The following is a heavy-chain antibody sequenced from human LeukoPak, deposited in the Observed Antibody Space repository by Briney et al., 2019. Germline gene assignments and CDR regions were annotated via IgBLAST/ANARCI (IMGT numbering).Heavy chain of an antibody. CDR3: ARGRWSDY. CDR1: GFTFSAYW. V-gene: IGHV3-7*01. D-gene: IGHD5-24*01. CDR2: IKEDGTEK. Sequence: GGSLRLSCAASGFTFSAYWMTWVRPAPEKGLEWVANIKEDGTEKNYVDSVKGRFTISRDNVKKSLYLEMNSLRVEDTAVYYCARGRWSDYWGQGTQVTVSS. J-gene: IGHJ4*02.